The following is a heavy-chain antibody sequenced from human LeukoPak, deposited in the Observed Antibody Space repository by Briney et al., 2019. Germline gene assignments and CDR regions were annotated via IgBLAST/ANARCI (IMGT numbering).Heavy chain of an antibody. D-gene: IGHD3-3*01. CDR3: AREDRPFWSGYYTVYFDY. Sequence: SETLSLTCAVYGGSFSGYYWSWIRQPPGKGLEWIGEINHSGSTNYNPSLKSRVTISVDTSKNQFSLKLSSVTAADTAVYYCAREDRPFWSGYYTVYFDYWGQGTLVTASS. CDR1: GGSFSGYY. V-gene: IGHV4-34*01. CDR2: INHSGST. J-gene: IGHJ4*02.